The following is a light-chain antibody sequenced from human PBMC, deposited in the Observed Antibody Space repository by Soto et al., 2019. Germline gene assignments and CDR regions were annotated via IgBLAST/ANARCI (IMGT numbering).Light chain of an antibody. CDR2: DNG. J-gene: IGLJ2*01. Sequence: QSVLTQPPSVSAAPGQKVTISCSGSSSNIGSNYVSGYQQLPGTAPKLLIYDNGKRPSGIPDRFSGSQSGTSATLGITGLQTGDEVDYYCGTWDNSLSAVFGGGTKLTVL. V-gene: IGLV1-51*01. CDR3: GTWDNSLSAV. CDR1: SSNIGSNY.